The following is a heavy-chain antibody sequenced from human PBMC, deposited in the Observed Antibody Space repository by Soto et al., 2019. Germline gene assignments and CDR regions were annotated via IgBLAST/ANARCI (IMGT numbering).Heavy chain of an antibody. D-gene: IGHD5-18*01. V-gene: IGHV1-69*01. J-gene: IGHJ5*02. CDR3: ARSKVEMDTNKLKT. Sequence: ASVKVSCKASGATFSSYAISWVRQAPGQGLEWMGGIIPIFGTANYAQKFQGRVTITVDESTSTAYMELSSLRSEDKAVYYCARSKVEMDTNKLKTWGQGTLGTVSS. CDR1: GATFSSYA. CDR2: IIPIFGTA.